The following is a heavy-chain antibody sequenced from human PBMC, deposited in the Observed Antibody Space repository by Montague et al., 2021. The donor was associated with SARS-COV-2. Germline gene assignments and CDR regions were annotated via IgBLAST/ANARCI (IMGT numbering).Heavy chain of an antibody. CDR1: GGSFSGYY. CDR3: ARGLGGGSGSHFDC. V-gene: IGHV4-34*01. CDR2: INHSGST. Sequence: SETLSLTCTVYGGSFSGYYWSWIRQPPGKGLEWIGEINHSGSTNYSPSLKSRVTISADTPKKQFSPKLSSVTAADTAVYYCARGLGGGSGSHFDCWGQGTLVTVSS. J-gene: IGHJ4*02. D-gene: IGHD2-15*01.